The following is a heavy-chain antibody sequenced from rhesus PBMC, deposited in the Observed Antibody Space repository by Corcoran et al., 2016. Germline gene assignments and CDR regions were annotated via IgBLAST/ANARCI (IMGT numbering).Heavy chain of an antibody. CDR2: IRGSSGST. Sequence: QVQLQESGPGLVKPSETLSLTCAVSGGSVSSSNWWSWIRQPPWKGLDWIGYIRGSSGSTYYNHSLKSRVTISTDTSKNQFSLKLSSVTAADTAVYYCASLDYWGQGVLVTVSS. CDR3: ASLDY. V-gene: IGHV4-65*01. CDR1: GGSVSSSNW. J-gene: IGHJ4*01.